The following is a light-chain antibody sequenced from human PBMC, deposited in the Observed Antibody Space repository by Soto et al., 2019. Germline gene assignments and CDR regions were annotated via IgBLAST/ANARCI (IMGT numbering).Light chain of an antibody. CDR1: SSNIGRDP. CDR3: SSYTSSSTRV. V-gene: IGLV1-44*01. J-gene: IGLJ1*01. Sequence: QSVLTQPPSASGTPGQRVTISCSGSSSNIGRDPVNWYQELPGTAPKLLIYDNNQRPSGVPDRFSGSKSGTSASLTISGLQAEDEADYYCSSYTSSSTRVFGTGTKVTVL. CDR2: DNN.